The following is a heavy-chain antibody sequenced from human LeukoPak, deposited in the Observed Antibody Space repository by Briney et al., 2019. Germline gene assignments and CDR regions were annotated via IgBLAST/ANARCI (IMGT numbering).Heavy chain of an antibody. D-gene: IGHD3-10*01. V-gene: IGHV4-61*02. CDR3: ARGQFYYYGSGSYYKEYYYYYYMDV. CDR1: GGSISSGSYY. Sequence: PSETLSLTCTVSGGSISSGSYYWSWIRQPAGKGLEWIGRMHTSGSTNYNPSLKSRVTMAVDTSKTQFSLKLSSVTAADTAVYYCARGQFYYYGSGSYYKEYYYYYYMDVWGKGTAVTISS. CDR2: MHTSGST. J-gene: IGHJ6*03.